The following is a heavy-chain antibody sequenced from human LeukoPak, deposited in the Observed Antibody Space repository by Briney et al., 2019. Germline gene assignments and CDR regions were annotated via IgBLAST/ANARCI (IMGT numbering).Heavy chain of an antibody. Sequence: ASVKVSCKASGYTFTDYYMHWVRQAPGQGLEWMGWINLNSGGTNFAQRFQGRVTMTRDTSISTAYMDLSRLISDDTAVYYCARDTGYCTGGSCWYFDHWGQGTLVTVSS. CDR2: INLNSGGT. CDR3: ARDTGYCTGGSCWYFDH. V-gene: IGHV1-2*02. J-gene: IGHJ4*02. D-gene: IGHD2-15*01. CDR1: GYTFTDYY.